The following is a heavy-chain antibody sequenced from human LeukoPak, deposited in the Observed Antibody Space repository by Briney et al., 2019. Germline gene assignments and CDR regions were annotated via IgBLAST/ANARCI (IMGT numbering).Heavy chain of an antibody. Sequence: SETLSLACSVSIGSISSSKWWSWVRQSPVKGLEWIGEIYLYGTTNYNPSFTSRVTMSVDRSRNQFSLKLTSVTAADTAVYYCARQKWEQQGRDYYFNGLDVWGPGTTVIVSS. CDR1: IGSISSSKW. J-gene: IGHJ6*02. CDR2: IYLYGTT. V-gene: IGHV4-4*02. D-gene: IGHD1/OR15-1a*01. CDR3: ARQKWEQQGRDYYFNGLDV.